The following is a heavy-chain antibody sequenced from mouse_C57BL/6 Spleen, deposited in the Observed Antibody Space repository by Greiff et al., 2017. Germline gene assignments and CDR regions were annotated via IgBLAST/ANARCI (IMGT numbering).Heavy chain of an antibody. J-gene: IGHJ3*01. V-gene: IGHV1-82*01. CDR1: GYAFSSSW. Sequence: VKLMESGPELVKPGASVKISCKASGYAFSSSWMNWVKQRPGKGLEWIGRIYPGDGDTNYNGKFKGKATLTADKSSSTAYMQLISLTSEDSAVYFCARSDYGSSYEFAYWGQGTLVTVSA. CDR2: IYPGDGDT. D-gene: IGHD1-1*01. CDR3: ARSDYGSSYEFAY.